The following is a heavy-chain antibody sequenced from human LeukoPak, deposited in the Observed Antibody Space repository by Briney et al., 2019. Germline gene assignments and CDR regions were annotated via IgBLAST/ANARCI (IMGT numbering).Heavy chain of an antibody. CDR1: GGSISSSSYY. J-gene: IGHJ4*02. D-gene: IGHD4-23*01. V-gene: IGHV3-23*01. CDR2: ISDSGGST. Sequence: PSETLSLTCTVSGGSISSSSYYWGWIRQPPGKGLEWVSGISDSGGSTYYADSVKGRLTISRDNSKNTLYLQMNSLRAEDTAVYYCAKDAPTVLILFDYWGQGTLVTVSS. CDR3: AKDAPTVLILFDY.